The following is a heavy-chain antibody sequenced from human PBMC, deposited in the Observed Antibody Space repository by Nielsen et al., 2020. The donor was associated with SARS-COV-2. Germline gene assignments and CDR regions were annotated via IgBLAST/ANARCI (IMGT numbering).Heavy chain of an antibody. V-gene: IGHV3-23*01. CDR2: VSGSGDTT. J-gene: IGHJ5*02. Sequence: GESLKISCAASGFTFSTCAMTWVRQAPGKGLEWVSTVSGSGDTTFYTGSVKGRFTISRDNSKNTLYLQMNSLRAEDTAVYYCARETAAYYYGSGSYRDNWFDPWGQGTLVTVSS. CDR3: ARETAAYYYGSGSYRDNWFDP. CDR1: GFTFSTCA. D-gene: IGHD3-10*01.